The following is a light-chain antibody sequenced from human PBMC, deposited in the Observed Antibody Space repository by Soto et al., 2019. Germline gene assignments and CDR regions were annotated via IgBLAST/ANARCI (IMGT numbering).Light chain of an antibody. J-gene: IGLJ1*01. CDR3: SSYTSSSTYV. CDR2: NVS. Sequence: QSVLTQPASVSGSPGQSITISCTGTSNYVGGYNSVSWYQQHPGKAPKLMIYNVSNRPSGVSNRFSGSKSGNTASLTISGLQAEDEADYYCSSYTSSSTYVFGTGTKVTVL. CDR1: SNYVGGYNS. V-gene: IGLV2-14*01.